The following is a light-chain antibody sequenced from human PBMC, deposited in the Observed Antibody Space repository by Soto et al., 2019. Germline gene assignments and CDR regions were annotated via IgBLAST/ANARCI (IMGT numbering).Light chain of an antibody. Sequence: DIQMTQSPSTLSASVGDRVTISCRASQSISTWLAWYQQKPGKAPNLLIYKASSLKSGVPSRFSGSGSGTEFTLTITSLQRDDSATYYCQQYSTYSGTFGQGTKV. J-gene: IGKJ1*01. CDR1: QSISTW. V-gene: IGKV1-5*03. CDR2: KAS. CDR3: QQYSTYSGT.